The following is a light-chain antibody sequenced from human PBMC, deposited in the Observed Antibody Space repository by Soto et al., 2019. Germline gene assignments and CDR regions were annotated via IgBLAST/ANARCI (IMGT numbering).Light chain of an antibody. CDR3: AASDDSLSADV. J-gene: IGLJ1*01. CDR2: RNN. V-gene: IGLV1-47*01. CDR1: SSNIGSNY. Sequence: QSVLTQPPSASGTPGQRVTISCSGSSSNIGSNYVYWYQQLPGTAPKLLIPRNNQRPPGVPDRSSGSKSGTSASLAISGLPSEDEADYYCAASDDSLSADVFGTGTKLTVL.